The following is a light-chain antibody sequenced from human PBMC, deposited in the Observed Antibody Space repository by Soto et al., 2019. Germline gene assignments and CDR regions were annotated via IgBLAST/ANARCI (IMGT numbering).Light chain of an antibody. CDR2: NNT. V-gene: IGLV1-40*01. Sequence: SVLTQPPSVSGAPGQRVTISCTGSNSNIGAGFGVQWYQQFPRTAPRLLIYNNTNRPSGVPDRFSASKSGTSASLAITGLRAEDEADYYCQSFDINVLALIFGVGTKLTVL. J-gene: IGLJ2*01. CDR3: QSFDINVLALI. CDR1: NSNIGAGFG.